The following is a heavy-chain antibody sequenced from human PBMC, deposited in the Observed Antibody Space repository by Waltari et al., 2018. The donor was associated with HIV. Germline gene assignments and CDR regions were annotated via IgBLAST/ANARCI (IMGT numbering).Heavy chain of an antibody. CDR3: TRDSGNDHWGY. CDR1: GFAFSSYW. D-gene: IGHD5-12*01. CDR2: IKQDGSEK. J-gene: IGHJ4*02. Sequence: EVQLVESGGGLVQPGGSLRLSCAASGFAFSSYWMTWVRQAPGKGLGWGANIKQDGSEKYLVDYVKGRFTISRDNAKNLLFLEMNSLRAEDTAVYYCTRDSGNDHWGYWGQGTLVTVSS. V-gene: IGHV3-7*03.